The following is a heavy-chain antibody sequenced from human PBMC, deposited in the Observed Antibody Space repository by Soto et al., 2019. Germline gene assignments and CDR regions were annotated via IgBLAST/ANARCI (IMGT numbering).Heavy chain of an antibody. D-gene: IGHD3-10*01. CDR1: GFTFSSYG. J-gene: IGHJ6*03. CDR2: IWYDGSNK. Sequence: QVQLVESGGGVVQPGRSLRLSCAASGFTFSSYGMHWVRQAPGKGLEWVAVIWYDGSNKYYADSVKGRFTISRDNSKNTLYLQMNSLRAEDTAVDYCARKRGYYYYYMDVWGKGTTVTVSS. CDR3: ARKRGYYYYYMDV. V-gene: IGHV3-33*01.